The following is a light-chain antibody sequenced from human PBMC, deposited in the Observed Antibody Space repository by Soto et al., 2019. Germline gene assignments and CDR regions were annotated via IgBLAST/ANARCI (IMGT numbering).Light chain of an antibody. CDR3: QQYNNWPST. Sequence: TQGPATLLLCSGQKSTLSCTASQSISSNLAWYQQKPGQAPRLLIYDAATWATGIPARFSGSGSGTEFTLTISSLQSEDFAVYQCQQYNNWPSTFGQGTKVDIK. J-gene: IGKJ1*01. V-gene: IGKV3-15*01. CDR2: DAA. CDR1: QSISSN.